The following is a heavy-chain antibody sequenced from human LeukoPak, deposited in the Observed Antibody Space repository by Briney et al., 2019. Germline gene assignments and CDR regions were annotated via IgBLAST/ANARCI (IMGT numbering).Heavy chain of an antibody. CDR1: GGSISSYY. D-gene: IGHD3-16*01. V-gene: IGHV4-59*12. J-gene: IGHJ4*02. CDR2: IYYSGTT. Sequence: PSETLSLTCTVSGGSISSYYWSWIRQPPGKGLEWIGYIYYSGTTNYNPSLKSRVTISVDTSKNQFSLKLSSVTAADTAVYYCARDGGYVIDYWGQGTLVTVSS. CDR3: ARDGGYVIDY.